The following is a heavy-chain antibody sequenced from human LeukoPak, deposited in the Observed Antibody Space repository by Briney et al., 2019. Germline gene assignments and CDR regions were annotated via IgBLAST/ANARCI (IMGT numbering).Heavy chain of an antibody. V-gene: IGHV3-48*03. CDR1: GFTFSSYE. CDR3: AREAADGYVFGEFDP. Sequence: GGSLRLSCAASGFTFSSYEMNWVRQAPGKGLEWVSYISSSGSTMYYADSVKGRFTISRDNAKNSLYLQMNSLRAEDTAVYYCAREAADGYVFGEFDPWGQGTLVTVSS. CDR2: ISSSGSTM. J-gene: IGHJ5*02. D-gene: IGHD5-24*01.